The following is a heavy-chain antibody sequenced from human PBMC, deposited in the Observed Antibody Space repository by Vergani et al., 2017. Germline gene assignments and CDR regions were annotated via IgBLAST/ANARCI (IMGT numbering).Heavy chain of an antibody. J-gene: IGHJ5*02. V-gene: IGHV3-33*01. Sequence: QVQLVESGGGVVQPGRSLRLSCAASGFTFSSYGMHWVRQAPGKGLEWVAVIWYDGSNKYYEDSVKGRFTISRDNSKNSLYLQMNSLRAEDTALYYCATGRGSEANWFDPWGQGTLVTVSS. CDR1: GFTFSSYG. CDR3: ATGRGSEANWFDP. CDR2: IWYDGSNK. D-gene: IGHD1-26*01.